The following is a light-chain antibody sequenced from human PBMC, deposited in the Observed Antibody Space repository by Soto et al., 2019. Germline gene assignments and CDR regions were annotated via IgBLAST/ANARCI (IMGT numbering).Light chain of an antibody. V-gene: IGKV3-20*01. J-gene: IGKJ1*01. CDR3: QQYGSSGT. CDR1: QSVSISY. Sequence: EIVLTQSPGTPSLSPGERATLSCRASQSVSISYLAWYQQKPGQAPRLLIYGASSRATGIPDRFSGSGSGTDFTLTISRLESEDFAVYYCQQYGSSGTFGQGTKVDIK. CDR2: GAS.